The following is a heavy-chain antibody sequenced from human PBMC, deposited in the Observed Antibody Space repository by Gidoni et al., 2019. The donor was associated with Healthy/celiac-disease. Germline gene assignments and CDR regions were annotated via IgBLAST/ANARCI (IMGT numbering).Heavy chain of an antibody. D-gene: IGHD1-26*01. CDR2: IYYSGST. Sequence: QVQLQESGPGLVKPSQTLSLTCTVAGGSISSGGYYWSWIRQHPGKGLDWLGYIYYSGSTYYNPSLKSRGTISVDTSKNQFSLKLSSVTAADTAVYYCARRRVGNFDYWGQGTLVTVSS. J-gene: IGHJ4*02. V-gene: IGHV4-31*03. CDR1: GGSISSGGYY. CDR3: ARRRVGNFDY.